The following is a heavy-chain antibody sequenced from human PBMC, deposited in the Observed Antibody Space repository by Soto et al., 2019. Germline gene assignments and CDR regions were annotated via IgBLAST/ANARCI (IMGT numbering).Heavy chain of an antibody. CDR1: GLTFSYYE. V-gene: IGHV3-48*03. Sequence: EVQLVESGGGLVQPGGSLRLSCAAAGLTFSYYEMNWVRQAPGKGLEWVSYISSSGSTIYYADSVRGRFTISRDNAKNSLYLQMNSLRAEDTAIYYCATFTVVVGFGYWGQGSLVTVSS. CDR3: ATFTVVVGFGY. J-gene: IGHJ4*02. CDR2: ISSSGSTI. D-gene: IGHD2-21*01.